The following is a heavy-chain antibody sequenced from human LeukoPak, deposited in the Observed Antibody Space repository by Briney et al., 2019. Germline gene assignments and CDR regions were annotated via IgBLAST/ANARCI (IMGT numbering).Heavy chain of an antibody. CDR2: ISSSSTYI. V-gene: IGHV3-21*01. J-gene: IGHJ4*02. CDR1: GFTFSSYS. Sequence: PGGSLRLSCAASGFTFSSYSMIWVRQAPGKGLEWVSSISSSSTYIYYADSVKGRFTISRDNAKNSLYLQMNTLRAEDTAVYYCARVGSSGSYNEDYWGQGTLVTVST. CDR3: ARVGSSGSYNEDY. D-gene: IGHD1-26*01.